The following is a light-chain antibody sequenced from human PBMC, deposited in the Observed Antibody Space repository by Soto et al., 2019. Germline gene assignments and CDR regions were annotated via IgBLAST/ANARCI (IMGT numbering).Light chain of an antibody. CDR2: GAS. CDR3: QQRSNWRST. V-gene: IGKV3D-20*02. CDR1: QSVSSSY. Sequence: EIVLTQSPDTLSLSPGERATLSCRASQSVSSSYLAWYQQKPGQAPRLLIYGASSRATGIPDRFSGSGSGTDFTLTISNLEPEDIGVYFCQQRSNWRSTFGGGTKVDIK. J-gene: IGKJ4*01.